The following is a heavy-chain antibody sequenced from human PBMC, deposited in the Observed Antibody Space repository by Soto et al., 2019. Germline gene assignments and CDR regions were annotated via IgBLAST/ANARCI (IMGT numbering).Heavy chain of an antibody. J-gene: IGHJ4*02. CDR2: ISAYNGNT. CDR1: GYTFTSYG. CDR3: AREGAGYCSGGSCYDGAGY. D-gene: IGHD2-15*01. V-gene: IGHV1-18*01. Sequence: QVQLVQSGAEVKKPGASVKVSCKASGYTFTSYGISWVRQAPGQGLEWMGWISAYNGNTNYAQKLQGRVTMTTDTXXSXAXKELRSLRSDDTAVYYCAREGAGYCSGGSCYDGAGYWGQGTLVTVSS.